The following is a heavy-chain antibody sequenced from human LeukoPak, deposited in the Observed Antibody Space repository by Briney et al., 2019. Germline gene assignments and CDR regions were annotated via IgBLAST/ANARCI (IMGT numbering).Heavy chain of an antibody. V-gene: IGHV4-39*01. Sequence: SETLSLTCTVSGGSISSSSYYWGWIRQPPGKGLEWIGSIYYSGSTYYNPSLKSRVTISVDTSKNQFSLKLSSVTAADTAVYYCARRGGYGGGSGNWFDPWGQGTLVTVSS. CDR1: GGSISSSSYY. D-gene: IGHD5-12*01. CDR3: ARRGGYGGGSGNWFDP. J-gene: IGHJ5*02. CDR2: IYYSGST.